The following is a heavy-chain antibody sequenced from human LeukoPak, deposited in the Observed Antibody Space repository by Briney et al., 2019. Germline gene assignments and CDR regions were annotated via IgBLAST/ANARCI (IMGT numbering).Heavy chain of an antibody. CDR3: ARRTYSSSSSPFDY. J-gene: IGHJ4*02. D-gene: IGHD6-6*01. CDR2: LSAYNGNT. Sequence: ASVKVSRKASGYTFTTYGSSWVRQAPGQGLEWMAWLSAYNGNTNYAQNLQGRFTMSTDTSTPTAYMELRSLRSDDTAFYYCARRTYSSSSSPFDYWGQGTLVTVS. CDR1: GYTFTTYG. V-gene: IGHV1-18*01.